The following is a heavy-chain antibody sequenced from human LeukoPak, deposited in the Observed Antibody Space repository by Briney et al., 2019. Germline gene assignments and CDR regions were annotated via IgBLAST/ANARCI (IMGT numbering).Heavy chain of an antibody. V-gene: IGHV4-59*01. CDR2: IYNSGSA. CDR3: ARFKRAGGWSYFDY. CDR1: GDSISTYY. D-gene: IGHD6-19*01. Sequence: SETLSLTCTVSGDSISTYYWSWIRKPPGKGLEWIGHIYNSGSANYSPSLKSRVTISVDTSKNQFSLKLSSVTAADTAVYYCARFKRAGGWSYFDYWGQGTLVTVSS. J-gene: IGHJ4*02.